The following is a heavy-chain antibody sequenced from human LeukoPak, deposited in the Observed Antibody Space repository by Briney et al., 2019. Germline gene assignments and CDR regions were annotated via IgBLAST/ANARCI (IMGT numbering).Heavy chain of an antibody. CDR1: GGTFSSYA. Sequence: SVKVSCKASGGTFSSYAISWVRQAPGQGLEWMGGIIPIFGTANYAQKFQGRVTITADESTSTAYMELSSLRSEDAAVYYCARHDSSGYYPYYFDYWGLGALVTVSS. J-gene: IGHJ4*02. D-gene: IGHD3-22*01. CDR3: ARHDSSGYYPYYFDY. V-gene: IGHV1-69*13. CDR2: IIPIFGTA.